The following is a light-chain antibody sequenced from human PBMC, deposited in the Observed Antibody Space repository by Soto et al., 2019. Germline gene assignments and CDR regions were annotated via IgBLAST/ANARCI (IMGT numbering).Light chain of an antibody. V-gene: IGKV3-20*01. CDR3: QQYGSSPRLT. CDR2: GAS. J-gene: IGKJ5*01. Sequence: EIVLTQSPGTLSLSPGERATLSCRASQSVGSTYLAWYQHKPGQAPRLLIYGASSRATGIPDRFSGSGSGTDFPLTISRLEPEDFAVYYCQQYGSSPRLTFGQGTRLEIK. CDR1: QSVGSTY.